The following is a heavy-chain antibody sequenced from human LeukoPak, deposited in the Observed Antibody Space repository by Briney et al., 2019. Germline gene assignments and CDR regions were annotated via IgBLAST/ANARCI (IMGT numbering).Heavy chain of an antibody. D-gene: IGHD5-24*01. CDR1: GGTFSSYA. J-gene: IGHJ6*03. CDR2: IIPIFGTA. CDR3: AREVEPLYYYYYMDV. V-gene: IGHV1-69*01. Sequence: SVKVSCKASGGTFSSYAISWVRQAPGQGLEWMGGIIPIFGTANYAQKFQGRVTITADESTSTAYMELSSLRSEDTAVYYCAREVEPLYYYYYMDVWGKGTPVTVSS.